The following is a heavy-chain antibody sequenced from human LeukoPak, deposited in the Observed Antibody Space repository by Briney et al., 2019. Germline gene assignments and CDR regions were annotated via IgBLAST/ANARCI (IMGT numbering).Heavy chain of an antibody. Sequence: GGSLRLSCAASGFTFSSYAMHWVRQAPGKGLEWVAVISYDGSNKYYADSVKGRFTISRDNSKNSLYLQMNSLRAEDTAVYYCARQYCSGGSCYSSYWGQGTLVTVSS. CDR1: GFTFSSYA. J-gene: IGHJ4*02. V-gene: IGHV3-30*04. D-gene: IGHD2-15*01. CDR2: ISYDGSNK. CDR3: ARQYCSGGSCYSSY.